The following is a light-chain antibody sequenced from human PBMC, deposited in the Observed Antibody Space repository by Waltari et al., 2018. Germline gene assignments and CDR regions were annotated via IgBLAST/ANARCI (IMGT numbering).Light chain of an antibody. J-gene: IGKJ5*01. V-gene: IGKV1-5*01. CDR2: DAS. CDR3: QQYYDYPIN. Sequence: DIQMTQSPSTVSASLGDRVTITCRASQNLNTFLSWYQQKPGDVPNLLIYDASTLERGVPSRFSGSGSGTHFTLTISGLQPDDFATYYCQQYYDYPINFGQGTRL. CDR1: QNLNTF.